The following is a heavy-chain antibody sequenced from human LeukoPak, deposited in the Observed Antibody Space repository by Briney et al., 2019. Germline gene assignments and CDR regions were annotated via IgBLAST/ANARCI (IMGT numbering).Heavy chain of an antibody. Sequence: GSSVKVSCKASGGTFSSYAICWVQQAPGQGLEWMGRIIPIFGTANYAQKFQGRVTITTDESTSTAYMELSSLRSEDTAVYYCARDKGFQYYYMDVWGKGTTVTVSS. V-gene: IGHV1-69*05. D-gene: IGHD3-3*01. CDR1: GGTFSSYA. CDR2: IIPIFGTA. J-gene: IGHJ6*03. CDR3: ARDKGFQYYYMDV.